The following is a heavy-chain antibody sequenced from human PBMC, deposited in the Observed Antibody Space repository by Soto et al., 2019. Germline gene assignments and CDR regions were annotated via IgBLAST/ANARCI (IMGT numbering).Heavy chain of an antibody. J-gene: IGHJ2*01. Sequence: QVQLVESGGGVVQPGRSLRLSCAASGFTFSSYAMHWVRQAPGKGLEWVAVISYDGSNKYYADSVKGRFTISRDNSKNXLYLQMNSLRAEDTAVYYCARDSSGYYSVYWYFDLWGRGTLVTVSS. V-gene: IGHV3-30-3*01. CDR2: ISYDGSNK. CDR3: ARDSSGYYSVYWYFDL. CDR1: GFTFSSYA. D-gene: IGHD3-22*01.